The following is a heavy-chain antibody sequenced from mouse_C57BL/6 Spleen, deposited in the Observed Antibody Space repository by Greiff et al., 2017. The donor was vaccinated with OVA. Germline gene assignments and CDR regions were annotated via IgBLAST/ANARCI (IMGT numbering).Heavy chain of an antibody. J-gene: IGHJ1*03. D-gene: IGHD2-2*01. V-gene: IGHV1-15*01. CDR1: GYTITDYE. CDR3: TRESTMVPYWYFYV. CDR2: IDPEPGGT. Sequence: VPLQESGAELVRPGASVTLSCKASGYTITDYEMHWVKQTPVHGLEWLGAIDPEPGGTAYNQKFKGKAILTAEKSSSPAYMELRSLTSDDSAVYYCTRESTMVPYWYFYVWGTGATVTVAS.